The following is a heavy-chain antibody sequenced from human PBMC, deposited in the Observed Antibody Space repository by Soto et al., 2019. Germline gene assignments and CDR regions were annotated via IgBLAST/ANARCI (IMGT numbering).Heavy chain of an antibody. D-gene: IGHD3-10*01. J-gene: IGHJ3*02. CDR3: AREGAMRSGSYYVTDRDAFDI. Sequence: GASVKVSCKASGGTFSSYTISWVRQAPGQGLEWMGRIIPILGIANYAQKFQGRVTITADKSTSTAYMELSSLRSEDTAVYYCAREGAMRSGSYYVTDRDAFDIWGQGTMVTVSS. V-gene: IGHV1-69*04. CDR2: IIPILGIA. CDR1: GGTFSSYT.